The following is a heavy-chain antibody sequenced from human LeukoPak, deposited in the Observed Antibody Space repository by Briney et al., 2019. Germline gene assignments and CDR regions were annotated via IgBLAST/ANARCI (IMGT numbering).Heavy chain of an antibody. CDR3: ASEGLHSSGFFDY. CDR2: INYSGST. Sequence: PSETLSLTCTVSGGSISSSSYYWAWIRQPPGKGLEWIGSINYSGSTNYTPSLKSRVTISVDTSKNQFSLKLSSVTAADTAVYYCASEGLHSSGFFDYWGQGTLVTVSS. V-gene: IGHV4-39*07. J-gene: IGHJ4*02. D-gene: IGHD6-19*01. CDR1: GGSISSSSYY.